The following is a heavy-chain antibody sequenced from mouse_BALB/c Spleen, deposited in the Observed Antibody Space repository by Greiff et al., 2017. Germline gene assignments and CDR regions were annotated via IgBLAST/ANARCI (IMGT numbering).Heavy chain of an antibody. J-gene: IGHJ4*01. CDR1: GFTFSDYY. CDR2: ISDGGSYT. CDR3: AREGDSAMDY. Sequence: DVQLVESGGGLVKPGGSLKLSCAASGFTFSDYYMYWVRQTPEKRLEWVATISDGGSYTYYPDSVKGRFTISRDNAKNNLYLQMSSLKSEDTAMYYCAREGDSAMDYWGQGTSVTVSS. V-gene: IGHV5-4*02. D-gene: IGHD3-3*01.